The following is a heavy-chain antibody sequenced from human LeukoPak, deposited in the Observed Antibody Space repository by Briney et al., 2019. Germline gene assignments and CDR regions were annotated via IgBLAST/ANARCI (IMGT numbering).Heavy chain of an antibody. CDR3: ARDSWELQDAFDI. D-gene: IGHD1-26*01. Sequence: ASVKVSCKASGYTFTSYDINWVRQATGQGLEWMGWMNPNSGNTGYAQKFQGRVTMTRNTSISTAYMELSSLRAEDTAVYYCARDSWELQDAFDIWGQGTMATVSS. CDR2: MNPNSGNT. CDR1: GYTFTSYD. J-gene: IGHJ3*02. V-gene: IGHV1-8*01.